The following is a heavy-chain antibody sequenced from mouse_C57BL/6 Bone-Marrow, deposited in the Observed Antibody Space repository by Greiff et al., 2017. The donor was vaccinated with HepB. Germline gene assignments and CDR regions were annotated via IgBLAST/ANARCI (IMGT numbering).Heavy chain of an antibody. V-gene: IGHV1-53*01. CDR1: GYTFTSYW. D-gene: IGHD1-1*01. CDR3: ARCPITTVVAPQSGYALGY. CDR2: INPSNGGT. J-gene: IGHJ4*01. Sequence: VQLQQPGTELVKPGASVKLSCKASGYTFTSYWMHWVKQRPGKGLEWIGNINPSNGGTNYNEKFKSKATLTVDKSSSTAYMQLSSLTSEDTAVYYCARCPITTVVAPQSGYALGYWGQGTTVTVSS.